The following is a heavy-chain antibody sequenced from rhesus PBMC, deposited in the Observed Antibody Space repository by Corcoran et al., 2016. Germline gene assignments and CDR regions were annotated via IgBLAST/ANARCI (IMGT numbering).Heavy chain of an antibody. D-gene: IGHD6-25*01. Sequence: QVTLKESGPALVKPTQTLTLTCTFSGFSLTTSGMGVGWIRQPPGKALEWLALIYWDDDKRYRTALKSRLTISKDTSKNQVVLTMTNMDPVDTATYYCARKRQLGTFFDYWGQGVLVTVSS. CDR1: GFSLTTSGMG. CDR2: IYWDDDK. V-gene: IGHV2-174*01. J-gene: IGHJ4*01. CDR3: ARKRQLGTFFDY.